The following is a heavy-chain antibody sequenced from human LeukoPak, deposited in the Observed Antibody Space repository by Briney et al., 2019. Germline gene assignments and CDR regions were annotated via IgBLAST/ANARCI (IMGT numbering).Heavy chain of an antibody. V-gene: IGHV1-46*01. CDR1: GYTFTSYY. CDR3: AGEGLVVVVAAIDY. D-gene: IGHD2-15*01. Sequence: ASVKVSCKASGYTFTSYYTHWVRQAPGQGLEWMGIINPSGGSTSYAQKFQGRVTMTRDTSTSTVYMELSSLRSEDTAAYYCAGEGLVVVVAAIDYWGQGTLVTVSS. J-gene: IGHJ4*02. CDR2: INPSGGST.